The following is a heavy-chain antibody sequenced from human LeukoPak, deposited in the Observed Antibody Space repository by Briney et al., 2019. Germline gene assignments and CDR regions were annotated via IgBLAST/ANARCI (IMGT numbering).Heavy chain of an antibody. CDR3: ARQVAGYCSGGSCYDNWFDP. V-gene: IGHV4-59*08. CDR2: IYYSGST. CDR1: GGSFSGYY. D-gene: IGHD2-15*01. J-gene: IGHJ5*02. Sequence: SETLSLTCAVYGGSFSGYYWSWIRQPPGKGLEWIGYIYYSGSTNYNPSLKSRVTISVDTSKNQFSLKLSSVTAADTAVYYCARQVAGYCSGGSCYDNWFDPWGQGTLVTVSS.